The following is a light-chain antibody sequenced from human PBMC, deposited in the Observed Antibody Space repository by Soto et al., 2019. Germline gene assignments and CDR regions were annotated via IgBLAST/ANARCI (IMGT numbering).Light chain of an antibody. CDR1: SSDVGGYNS. J-gene: IGLJ2*01. V-gene: IGLV2-8*01. CDR2: EVT. Sequence: QSALTQPPSASGSPGQSVTISCTGTSSDVGGYNSVSWYQQHPGKAPKRMIYEVTKRPSGVPDRFSGSKSGNTASLTVSGLQAEDEADYYCSSYAGRNNLVFGGGTKVTVL. CDR3: SSYAGRNNLV.